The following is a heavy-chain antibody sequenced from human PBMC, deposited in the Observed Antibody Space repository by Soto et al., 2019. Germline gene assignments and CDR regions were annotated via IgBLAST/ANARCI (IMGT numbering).Heavy chain of an antibody. CDR2: IYWNDDK. J-gene: IGHJ4*02. Sequence: SGPTLVNPTQTLTLTCTFSWFSLSTSGVGVGWIRQPPGKALEWLALIYWNDDKRYSPSLKSRLTITKDTSKNQVVLTMTNMDPVDTATYYCAHTRITMVRGVYDYWGQGTLVTVSS. V-gene: IGHV2-5*01. D-gene: IGHD3-10*01. CDR1: WFSLSTSGVG. CDR3: AHTRITMVRGVYDY.